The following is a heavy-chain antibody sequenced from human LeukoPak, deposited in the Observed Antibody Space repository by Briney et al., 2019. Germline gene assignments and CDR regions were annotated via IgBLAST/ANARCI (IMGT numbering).Heavy chain of an antibody. CDR1: GFTFSSHG. D-gene: IGHD2-15*01. CDR3: AKAGAVVVVAAKYFDY. V-gene: IGHV3-23*01. CDR2: ISPSGDIT. Sequence: GGTLRLSCAGSGFTFSSHGMDWVRQAPGKGLEWVSGISPSGDITYYADSVKGRFTISRGNSKNTLYLQINSLRAEDTAVYYCAKAGAVVVVAAKYFDYWGQGTLVTVSS. J-gene: IGHJ4*02.